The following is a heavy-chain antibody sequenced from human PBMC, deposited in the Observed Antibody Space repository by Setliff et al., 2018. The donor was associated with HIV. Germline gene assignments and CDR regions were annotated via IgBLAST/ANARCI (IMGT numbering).Heavy chain of an antibody. V-gene: IGHV4-34*01. CDR3: ARARTYCSGGSCYSGYFDY. CDR2: INHSGST. CDR1: GGSFSGYY. D-gene: IGHD2-15*01. J-gene: IGHJ4*02. Sequence: LSLTCAVYGGSFSGYYWSWIRQPPGKGLEWIGEINHSGSTNYNPSLKSRVTISVDTSKNLFSLKLSSVTAADTAVYYCARARTYCSGGSCYSGYFDYWGQGTLVTVSS.